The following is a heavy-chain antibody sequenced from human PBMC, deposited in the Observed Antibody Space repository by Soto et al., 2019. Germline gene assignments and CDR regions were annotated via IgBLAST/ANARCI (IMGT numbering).Heavy chain of an antibody. CDR3: ARALYCSGGSCSPSRGTDD. V-gene: IGHV4-38-2*01. CDR1: GYSITNGYY. J-gene: IGHJ6*02. CDR2: IYHSGST. Sequence: PSETLPLTSAVSGYSITNGYYWCCIRHPPGQGLEWIGTIYHSGSTYYNPSLKTRVTISVDTSKNQFSLKLSSVTAADTAVYYCARALYCSGGSCSPSRGTDDWGQGTTVTVSS. D-gene: IGHD2-15*01.